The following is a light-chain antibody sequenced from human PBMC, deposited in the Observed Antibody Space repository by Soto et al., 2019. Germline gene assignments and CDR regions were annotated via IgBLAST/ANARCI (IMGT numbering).Light chain of an antibody. V-gene: IGKV3-20*01. CDR3: KQYGSSPNT. J-gene: IGKJ2*01. CDR1: QSISNNY. Sequence: EIVLTQSPGTLSLSPGERATLSCRASQSISNNYLAWYQQKPGQASRLLIYGASTRATGIPDRFSGSGSGTDFTLTISRLENDDFAVYYCKQYGSSPNTFGQGAKLEIK. CDR2: GAS.